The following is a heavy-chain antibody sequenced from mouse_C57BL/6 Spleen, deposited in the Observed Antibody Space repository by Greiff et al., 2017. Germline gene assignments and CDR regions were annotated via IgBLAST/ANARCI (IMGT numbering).Heavy chain of an antibody. D-gene: IGHD2-1*01. Sequence: EVQLVESGEGLVKPGGSLKLSCAASGFTFSSYAMSWVRQTPEKRLEWVAYISSGGDYIYYADTVKGRFTISRDNARNTLYLQMSSLKSEDTAMYYCTSPLYGNSGFAYWGQGTLVTVSA. J-gene: IGHJ3*01. CDR3: TSPLYGNSGFAY. CDR2: ISSGGDYI. CDR1: GFTFSSYA. V-gene: IGHV5-9-1*02.